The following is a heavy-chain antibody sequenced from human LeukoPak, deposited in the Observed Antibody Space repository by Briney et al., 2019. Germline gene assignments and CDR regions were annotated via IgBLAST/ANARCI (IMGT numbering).Heavy chain of an antibody. D-gene: IGHD2-2*01. CDR2: IIPIFGTA. J-gene: IGHJ6*03. Sequence: SVKVSCKASGGTFSSYAISWVRQAPGQGLEWMGGIIPIFGTANYAQKFQGRVTITTDESTSTAYMELSSLRSEDTAVYYCAARYCSSTSCLEYYYMDVWGKGTTVTVSS. V-gene: IGHV1-69*05. CDR3: AARYCSSTSCLEYYYMDV. CDR1: GGTFSSYA.